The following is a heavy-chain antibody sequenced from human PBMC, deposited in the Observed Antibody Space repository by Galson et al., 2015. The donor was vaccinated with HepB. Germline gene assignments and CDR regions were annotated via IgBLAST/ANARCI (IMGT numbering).Heavy chain of an antibody. Sequence: SLRLSCAASGFTFSSYSMNWVRQAPGKGLEWVSSISSSSSYIYYADSVKGRFTISRDNAKNSLYLQMNSLRAEDTAVYYCARDQYGDYRWFDPWGQGTLVTVSS. CDR3: ARDQYGDYRWFDP. CDR1: GFTFSSYS. J-gene: IGHJ5*02. D-gene: IGHD4-17*01. CDR2: ISSSSSYI. V-gene: IGHV3-21*01.